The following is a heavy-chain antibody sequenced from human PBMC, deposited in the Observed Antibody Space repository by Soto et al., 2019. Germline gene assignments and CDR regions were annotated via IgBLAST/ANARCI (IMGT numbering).Heavy chain of an antibody. V-gene: IGHV3-23*01. Sequence: AGGSLRLSCAAPGFTFSSYAMSWVRQAPGKGLEWVSAISGSGGSTYYADSVKGRFTISRDNSKNTLYLQMNSLRAEDTAVYYCAKLSTTVSLWGAFDIWGQGTMVTVSS. CDR2: ISGSGGST. D-gene: IGHD4-17*01. J-gene: IGHJ3*02. CDR3: AKLSTTVSLWGAFDI. CDR1: GFTFSSYA.